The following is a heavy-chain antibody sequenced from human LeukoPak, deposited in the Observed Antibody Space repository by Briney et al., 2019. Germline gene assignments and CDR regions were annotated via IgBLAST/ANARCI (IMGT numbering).Heavy chain of an antibody. J-gene: IGHJ4*02. Sequence: GGSLRLSCAASGFTFNSYRMNWVGPAPGKGLEWVSYISSSSSTIYYADSVKGRFTISRDNAKNSLYLQLNSLRAEDTAVYYCATGEFDYWGQGTLVTVSS. CDR3: ATGEFDY. V-gene: IGHV3-48*01. CDR2: ISSSSSTI. CDR1: GFTFNSYR. D-gene: IGHD4-17*01.